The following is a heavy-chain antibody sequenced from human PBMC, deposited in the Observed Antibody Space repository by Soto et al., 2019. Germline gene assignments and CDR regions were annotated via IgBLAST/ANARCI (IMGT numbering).Heavy chain of an antibody. Sequence: ASVKVSCKASGGTFSSYAISWVRQAPGQGLEWMGGIIPIFGTANYAQKFQGRVTITADESTSTAYMELSSLRSEATAVYYCAREGGRDGYNWWGQGTLVTVCS. CDR3: AREGGRDGYNW. CDR2: IIPIFGTA. D-gene: IGHD5-12*01. V-gene: IGHV1-69*13. J-gene: IGHJ4*02. CDR1: GGTFSSYA.